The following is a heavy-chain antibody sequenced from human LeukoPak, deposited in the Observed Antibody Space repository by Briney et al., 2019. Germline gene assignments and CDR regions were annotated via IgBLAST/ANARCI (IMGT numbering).Heavy chain of an antibody. D-gene: IGHD5-18*01. J-gene: IGHJ4*02. V-gene: IGHV3-15*01. CDR2: IKSKTDGGTT. CDR3: TTGLYCYGHGFDY. CDR1: GFTFSNAW. Sequence: GGSLRLSCAASGFTFSNAWMSWVRQAPGKGLEWVGRIKSKTDGGTTDYAAPVKGRFTISRDDSKNTLYLQMNSLKTEDTAVYYCTTGLYCYGHGFDYWGQGTLVTVSS.